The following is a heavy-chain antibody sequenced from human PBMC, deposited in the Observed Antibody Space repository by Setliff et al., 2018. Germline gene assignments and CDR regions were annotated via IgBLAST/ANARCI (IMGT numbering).Heavy chain of an antibody. D-gene: IGHD1-7*01. V-gene: IGHV3-23*01. J-gene: IGHJ4*02. CDR2: ISGNGGST. CDR3: AKSLRGDHWNYGGFGS. CDR1: GLTFSNFA. Sequence: GGSLRLSCAASGLTFSNFAMSWVRQAPGKGLEWVSSISGNGGSTYYAESVKGRFTVSRDHSKDTLYLQMNSLRDEDTAIYFCAKSLRGDHWNYGGFGSWGQGALVTVSS.